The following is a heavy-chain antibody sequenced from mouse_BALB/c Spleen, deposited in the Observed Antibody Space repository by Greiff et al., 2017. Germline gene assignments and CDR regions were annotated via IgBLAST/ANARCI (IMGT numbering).Heavy chain of an antibody. CDR3: AREGDCDY. CDR1: GYTFTSYW. J-gene: IGHJ2*01. CDR2: INPSTGYT. Sequence: QVHVKQSGAELAKPGASVKMSCKASGYTFTSYWMHWVKQRPGQGLEWIGYINPSTGYTEYNQKFKDKATLTADKSSSTAYMQLSSLTSEDSAVYYCAREGDCDYWGQGTTLTVSS. D-gene: IGHD3-3*01. V-gene: IGHV1-7*01.